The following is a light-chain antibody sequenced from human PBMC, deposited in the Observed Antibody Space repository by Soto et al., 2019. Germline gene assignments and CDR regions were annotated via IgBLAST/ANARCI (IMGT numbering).Light chain of an antibody. CDR3: SSFTSSNTVV. V-gene: IGLV2-14*01. CDR1: SGDIGGYNS. Sequence: QSALTQPASVSGSPGQSITISCTGTSGDIGGYNSVSWYQQHPGKAPKLLFYEVVKRPSGVSNRFSGSESCNTASLTISGLQADDEADYYCSSFTSSNTVVFGGGTKVTVL. J-gene: IGLJ2*01. CDR2: EVV.